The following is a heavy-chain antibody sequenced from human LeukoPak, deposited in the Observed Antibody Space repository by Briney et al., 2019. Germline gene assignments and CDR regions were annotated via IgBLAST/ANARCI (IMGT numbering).Heavy chain of an antibody. J-gene: IGHJ5*02. V-gene: IGHV4-39*01. Sequence: PSETLSLTCTVSGDSMYSSDYCWGWLRQPPGGGLECVGTVHHGGTAYNNPSLKTRVGISVDKSKNQFSLRLTSVTAADTGIYFCARYYDFWSAFDHWGQGVLVTVSS. CDR3: ARYYDFWSAFDH. CDR1: GDSMYSSDYC. D-gene: IGHD3-3*01. CDR2: VHHGGTA.